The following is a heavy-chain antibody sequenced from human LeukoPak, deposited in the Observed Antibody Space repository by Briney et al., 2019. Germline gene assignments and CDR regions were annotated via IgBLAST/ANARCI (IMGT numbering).Heavy chain of an antibody. Sequence: PGRSLRLSCAASGFTFSSYAMHWVRQAPGKGLEWVAVISYDGSNKYYADSVKGRFTISRDNSKNTLYLQMNSLRAEDTAVYYCARWHIFDYWGQGTLVTVSS. D-gene: IGHD4-23*01. J-gene: IGHJ4*02. CDR1: GFTFSSYA. V-gene: IGHV3-30-3*01. CDR3: ARWHIFDY. CDR2: ISYDGSNK.